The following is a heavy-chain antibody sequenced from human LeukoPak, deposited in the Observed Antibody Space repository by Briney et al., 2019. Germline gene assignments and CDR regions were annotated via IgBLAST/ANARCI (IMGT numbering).Heavy chain of an antibody. J-gene: IGHJ6*03. CDR1: GFTFSSYA. Sequence: PGGSLRLSCAASGFTFSSYAMSWVRQAPGKRLEWVSGISGSGGSTDYADSVKGRFTISRDNSNNTLYLQMNSLRAEDTAVYYCAKSWGSTRPYYNYMDVWGKGTTVTVSS. CDR3: AKSWGSTRPYYNYMDV. V-gene: IGHV3-23*01. CDR2: ISGSGGST. D-gene: IGHD1-26*01.